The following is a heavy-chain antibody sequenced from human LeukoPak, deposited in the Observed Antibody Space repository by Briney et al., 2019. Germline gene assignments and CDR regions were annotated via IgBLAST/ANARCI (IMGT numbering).Heavy chain of an antibody. D-gene: IGHD5-24*01. J-gene: IGHJ4*02. Sequence: GGSLRLSCAASGFTFSTYDMSWVRQAPGKGLEWVSAISGSGGSTYYADSVKGRFTISRDNSNNTLYLQMNSPRAEDTAVYYCARRDGYNKWGQGTLVTVSS. V-gene: IGHV3-23*01. CDR2: ISGSGGST. CDR1: GFTFSTYD. CDR3: ARRDGYNK.